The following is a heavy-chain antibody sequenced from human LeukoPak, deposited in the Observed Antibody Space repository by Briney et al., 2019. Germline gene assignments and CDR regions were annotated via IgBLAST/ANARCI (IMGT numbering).Heavy chain of an antibody. CDR3: ARNYVWGNYRYFDY. J-gene: IGHJ4*02. CDR2: INSDGTST. CDR1: GFTLSSYW. Sequence: GGSLRLSCAASGFTLSSYWMHWVRQAPGKGLVWVSRINSDGTSTSNADSVKGRFTISRDNAKNTLYLQMNSLRAEDTAVYYCARNYVWGNYRYFDYWGQGTLVTVSS. V-gene: IGHV3-74*01. D-gene: IGHD3-16*02.